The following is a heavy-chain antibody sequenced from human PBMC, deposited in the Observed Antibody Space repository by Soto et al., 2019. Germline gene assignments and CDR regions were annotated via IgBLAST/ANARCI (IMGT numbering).Heavy chain of an antibody. J-gene: IGHJ6*02. CDR1: GGSISSHY. D-gene: IGHD1-26*01. Sequence: ASETLSLTCTVSGGSISSHYCSWVRQAPGKGLEWIGHIYYRGSTIYNPSLRSRSTISVDTSNNQFSLKLNSVTTADTAVYYCARDGREASGMDVWGQGTKVTVSS. CDR3: ARDGREASGMDV. CDR2: IYYRGST. V-gene: IGHV4-59*11.